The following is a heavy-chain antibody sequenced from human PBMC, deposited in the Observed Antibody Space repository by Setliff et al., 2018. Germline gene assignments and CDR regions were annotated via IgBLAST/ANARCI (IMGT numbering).Heavy chain of an antibody. CDR2: ISSSGSTI. Sequence: PGGSLRLSCAASGFTFSDYYMSWIRQAPGKGLEWVSYISSSGSTIYYADSVKGRFTISRDNAKNSLYLQMNSLRAEDTAVYYCARVYSGYDPNHYFDYWGQGTLVTVSS. D-gene: IGHD5-12*01. J-gene: IGHJ4*02. CDR3: ARVYSGYDPNHYFDY. V-gene: IGHV3-11*04. CDR1: GFTFSDYY.